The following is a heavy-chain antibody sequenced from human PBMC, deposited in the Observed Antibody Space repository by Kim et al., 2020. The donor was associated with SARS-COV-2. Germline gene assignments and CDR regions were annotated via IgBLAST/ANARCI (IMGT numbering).Heavy chain of an antibody. CDR2: INPNSGGT. CDR1: GYTFTGYY. CDR3: ARGKLVERQQLWSFDY. J-gene: IGHJ4*02. D-gene: IGHD6-13*01. V-gene: IGHV1-2*02. Sequence: ASVKVSCKASGYTFTGYYMHWVRQAPGQGLEWMGWINPNSGGTNYAQKFQGRVTMTRDTSISTAYMELSRLRSDDTAVYYCARGKLVERQQLWSFDYWGQGTLVTVSS.